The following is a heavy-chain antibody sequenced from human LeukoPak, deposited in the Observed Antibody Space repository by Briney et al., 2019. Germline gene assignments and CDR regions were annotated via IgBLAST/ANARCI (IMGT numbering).Heavy chain of an antibody. Sequence: GGSLRLSCAASGFTFSSYAKSWVRQAPGKGLEWVSAISGSGGSTYYADSAKGRFTISRDNSKNTLYLQMNSLRAEDTAVYYCAKGGIQLTYYYYYYMDVWGKGTTVTVSS. D-gene: IGHD5-18*01. J-gene: IGHJ6*03. CDR1: GFTFSSYA. V-gene: IGHV3-23*01. CDR2: ISGSGGST. CDR3: AKGGIQLTYYYYYYMDV.